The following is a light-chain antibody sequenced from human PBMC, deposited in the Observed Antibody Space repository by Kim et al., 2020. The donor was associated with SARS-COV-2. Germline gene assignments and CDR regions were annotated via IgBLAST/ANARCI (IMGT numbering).Light chain of an antibody. J-gene: IGKJ3*01. CDR1: QGISSY. Sequence: ASTGDRVTITCRASQGISSYLAWYQQKPGKAPKLLIYAASTLQSGVPSRFSGSGSGTDFTLTISCLQSEDFATYYCQQYYSYPRTFGPGTKVDIK. V-gene: IGKV1-8*01. CDR3: QQYYSYPRT. CDR2: AAS.